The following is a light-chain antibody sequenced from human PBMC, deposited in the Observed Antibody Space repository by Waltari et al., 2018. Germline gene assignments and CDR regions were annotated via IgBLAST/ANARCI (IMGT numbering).Light chain of an antibody. Sequence: DLVMTQSPDSLAVSLGARATINCKSSQSVLYSSNNKNYLAWYQQKPGQPPKLLIYWASTRESGVPDRFSGSGSGTDFTLTISSLQAEDVAVYYCQQYYSIWTFGQGTKVEIK. CDR2: WAS. CDR3: QQYYSIWT. CDR1: QSVLYSSNNKNY. V-gene: IGKV4-1*01. J-gene: IGKJ1*01.